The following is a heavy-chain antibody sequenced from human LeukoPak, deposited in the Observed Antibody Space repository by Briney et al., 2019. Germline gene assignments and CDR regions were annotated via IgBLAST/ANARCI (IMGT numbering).Heavy chain of an antibody. V-gene: IGHV4-39*01. Sequence: PSETLSLTCTVSGASISSSAYYWGWIRQPPGKGLEWIGSIGGSNYYRGSTYYNPSLKSRVTIHVDTSKDQFSLKLSSVTAADTAVYYCARLGTSVTEHNWFDPWGQGTLVSVSS. CDR3: ARLGTSVTEHNWFDP. J-gene: IGHJ5*02. D-gene: IGHD1-26*01. CDR1: GASISSSAYY. CDR2: IGGSNYYRGST.